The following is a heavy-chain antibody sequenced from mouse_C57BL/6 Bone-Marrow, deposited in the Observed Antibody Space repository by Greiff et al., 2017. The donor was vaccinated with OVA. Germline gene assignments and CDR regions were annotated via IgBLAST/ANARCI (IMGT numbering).Heavy chain of an antibody. CDR2: IWSVGGT. Sequence: VQLQQSGPGLVQPSQSLSITCTVSGFSLTSYGVHWVRQSPGKGLAWLGVIWSVGGTDDNAALLSILSFSNDKTKSQVVFNTNSLQADETAIYYCASNWLWCADWGQGTQGTVTA. CDR3: ASNWLWCAD. V-gene: IGHV2-2*01. CDR1: GFSLTSYG. J-gene: IGHJ3*01.